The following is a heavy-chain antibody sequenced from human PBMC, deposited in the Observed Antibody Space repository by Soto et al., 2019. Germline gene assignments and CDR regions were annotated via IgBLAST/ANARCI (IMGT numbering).Heavy chain of an antibody. J-gene: IGHJ4*02. CDR1: GYTFSTFE. CDR2: INPDNGDT. Sequence: QGQLVQSGDEVKKPGASVQLCCKFSGYTFSTFEFSSVREAPGQGLEWMGCINPDNGDTSYAQTFQGRLTILADTSTTTAYMEQRSRRSDDPAMYYCARGKSFWGQGTLVTVSS. V-gene: IGHV1-18*01. CDR3: ARGKSF.